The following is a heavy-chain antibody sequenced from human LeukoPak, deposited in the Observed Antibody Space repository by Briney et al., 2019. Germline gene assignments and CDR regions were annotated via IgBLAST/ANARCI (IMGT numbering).Heavy chain of an antibody. Sequence: GGSLSLSCAASGFTFSSYWMHWVRQAPGRGLLWVSRINSDGSSTSYADSVKGRFTISRDNAKNTLYLQMNSLRAEDTAVYYCARDRGDDFGTDYWGQGTLVTVSS. J-gene: IGHJ4*02. D-gene: IGHD3-10*01. CDR1: GFTFSSYW. V-gene: IGHV3-74*01. CDR3: ARDRGDDFGTDY. CDR2: INSDGSST.